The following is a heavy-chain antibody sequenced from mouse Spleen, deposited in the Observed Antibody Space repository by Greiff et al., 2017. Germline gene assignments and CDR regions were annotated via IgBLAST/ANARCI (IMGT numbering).Heavy chain of an antibody. D-gene: IGHD2-3*01. CDR3: ARAGWLLYFDY. CDR2: ISNGGGST. CDR1: GFTFSDYY. J-gene: IGHJ2*01. V-gene: IGHV5-12*02. Sequence: EVKLMESGGGLVQPGGSLKLSCATSGFTFSDYYMYWVRQTPEKRLEWVAYISNGGGSTYYPDTVKGRFTISRDNAKNTLYLQMSRLKSEDTAMYYCARAGWLLYFDYWGQGTTLTVSS.